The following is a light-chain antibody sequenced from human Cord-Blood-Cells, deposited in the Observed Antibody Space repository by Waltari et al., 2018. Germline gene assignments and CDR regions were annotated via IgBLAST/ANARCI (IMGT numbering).Light chain of an antibody. Sequence: QSALTQPASVSGSPGQSITISCPGTSSDVGSYNLVYWYQQHPGKAPKPMIYAVRKRRSGVCSRCSGSKSGNAASLTVAWPQAEDEADYCCCSYAGRSTFVVFGGGTKLTVL. J-gene: IGLJ2*01. CDR3: CSYAGRSTFVV. CDR1: SSDVGSYNL. CDR2: AVR. V-gene: IGLV2-23*02.